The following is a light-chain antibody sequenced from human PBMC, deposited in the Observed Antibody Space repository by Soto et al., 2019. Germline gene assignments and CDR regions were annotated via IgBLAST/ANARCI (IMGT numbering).Light chain of an antibody. J-gene: IGKJ2*01. CDR3: QQYGSSPPYT. CDR1: QSVSNNY. CDR2: GSS. Sequence: EVVLTQSPGTLSLSPGERATLSCRASQSVSNNYFAWYQQKPGQAPRLLIFGSSDRATGTPDRFSGCGSGTDFTLTISRLEPEYFAVYYCQQYGSSPPYTFGQGTKLEIK. V-gene: IGKV3-20*01.